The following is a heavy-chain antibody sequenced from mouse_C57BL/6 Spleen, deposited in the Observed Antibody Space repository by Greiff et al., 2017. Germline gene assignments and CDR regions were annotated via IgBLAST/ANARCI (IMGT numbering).Heavy chain of an antibody. V-gene: IGHV5-4*03. Sequence: EVKLMESGGGLVKPGGSLKLSCAASGFTFSSYAMSWVRQTPEKRLEWVATISDGGSYTYYPDNVKGRFTISRDNAKNNLYLQMSHLKSEDTAMYYCARGTDGYYAGGFAYWGQGTLVTVSA. CDR1: GFTFSSYA. D-gene: IGHD2-3*01. J-gene: IGHJ3*01. CDR2: ISDGGSYT. CDR3: ARGTDGYYAGGFAY.